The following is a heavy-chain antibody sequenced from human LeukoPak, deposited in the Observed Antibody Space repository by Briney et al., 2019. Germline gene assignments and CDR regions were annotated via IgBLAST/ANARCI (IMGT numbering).Heavy chain of an antibody. CDR1: GFTFSSYA. CDR2: INQDGTEK. CDR3: ARGPLIAAAGTW. J-gene: IGHJ4*02. D-gene: IGHD6-13*01. V-gene: IGHV3-7*03. Sequence: PGGSLRLSCAASGFTFSSYAMSWVRQAPGEGLEWVAKINQDGTEKAYVDSVRGRFTISRDNAKNSLFLQMNSLRAEDTAVYYCARGPLIAAAGTWWGQGTPVTVSS.